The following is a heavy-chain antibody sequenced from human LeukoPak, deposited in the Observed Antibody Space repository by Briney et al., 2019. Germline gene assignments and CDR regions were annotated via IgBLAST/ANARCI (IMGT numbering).Heavy chain of an antibody. V-gene: IGHV3-30*02. CDR2: IWYGGSNK. J-gene: IGHJ4*02. D-gene: IGHD3-22*01. CDR3: AKDRYPYYYDSSGYYSH. CDR1: GFTFSSYG. Sequence: PGGSLRLSCAASGFTFSSYGMHWVRQAPGKGLEWVAVIWYGGSNKYYADSVKGRFTISRDNSKSTLYLQMNSLRAEDTAVYYCAKDRYPYYYDSSGYYSHWGQGTLVTVSS.